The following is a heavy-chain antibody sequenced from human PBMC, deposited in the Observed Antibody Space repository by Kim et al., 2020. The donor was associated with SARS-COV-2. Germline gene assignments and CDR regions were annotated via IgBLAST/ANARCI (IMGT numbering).Heavy chain of an antibody. Sequence: GGSLRLSCAASGFTFSSYAMSWVRQAPGKGLEWVSAISGSGGSTYYADSVKGRFTISRDNSKNTQYLQMNSLRAEDTAVYYCAKYLIDSSGYPSNYWGQGTLVTVSS. CDR3: AKYLIDSSGYPSNY. J-gene: IGHJ4*02. V-gene: IGHV3-23*01. CDR1: GFTFSSYA. D-gene: IGHD3-22*01. CDR2: ISGSGGST.